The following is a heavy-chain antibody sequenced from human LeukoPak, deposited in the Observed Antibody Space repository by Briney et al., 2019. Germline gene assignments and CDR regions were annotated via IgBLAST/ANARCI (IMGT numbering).Heavy chain of an antibody. J-gene: IGHJ4*02. CDR3: ARDSLVGAGENFCDY. CDR1: GFTFNNYV. D-gene: IGHD2-2*01. Sequence: GESLKISCAAAGFTFNNYVIQWVRQAPGKGVEWGAVIWYGGNNKYYADSVEGRFTVSRDNSNNTQYLQMNSLRAEDTAVYYCARDSLVGAGENFCDYGRQGTLVSVSS. CDR2: IWYGGNNK. V-gene: IGHV3-33*01.